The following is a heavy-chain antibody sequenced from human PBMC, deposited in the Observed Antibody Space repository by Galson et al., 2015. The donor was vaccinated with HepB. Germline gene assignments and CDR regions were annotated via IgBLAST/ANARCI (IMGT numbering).Heavy chain of an antibody. CDR1: GSTFTSYG. CDR3: ARHGDYPSYYYGMDV. J-gene: IGHJ6*02. CDR2: ISAYNGNT. D-gene: IGHD4-17*01. V-gene: IGHV1-18*04. Sequence: SVKVSCKASGSTFTSYGISWVRQAPGQGLEWMGWISAYNGNTNYAQKLQGRVTMTTDTSTSTAYMELRSLRSDDTAVYYCARHGDYPSYYYGMDVWGQGTTVTVSS.